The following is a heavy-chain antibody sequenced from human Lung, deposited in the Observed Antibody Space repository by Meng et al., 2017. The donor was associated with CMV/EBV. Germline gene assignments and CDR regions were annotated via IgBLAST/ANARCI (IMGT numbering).Heavy chain of an antibody. J-gene: IGHJ6*02. Sequence: XVXVSXXASGGTSSSYVISWVRQAPGQGLEWMGGIIPILGRANYGQKFQARVTITADKSTSTAHMELSSLRSEDTAVYYCARSRVLSSSPSRPPTYGMDVWGQGTXVTVSS. CDR3: ARSRVLSSSPSRPPTYGMDV. CDR2: IIPILGRA. V-gene: IGHV1-69*10. D-gene: IGHD2-2*01. CDR1: GGTSSSYV.